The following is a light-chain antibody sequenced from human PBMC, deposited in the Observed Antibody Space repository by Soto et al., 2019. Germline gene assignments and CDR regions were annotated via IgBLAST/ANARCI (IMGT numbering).Light chain of an antibody. CDR2: LTS. V-gene: IGKV3-11*01. Sequence: EIVLTQSPATLSAFPGDRVTLSCRASQALNTRLAWYQHKPGQAPRLLIYLTSNRAAGVPSRFSAWGSETDFTLTISSLQPEDFATYYCQQSYSSPPTFGQGTEVDIK. J-gene: IGKJ1*01. CDR3: QQSYSSPPT. CDR1: QALNTR.